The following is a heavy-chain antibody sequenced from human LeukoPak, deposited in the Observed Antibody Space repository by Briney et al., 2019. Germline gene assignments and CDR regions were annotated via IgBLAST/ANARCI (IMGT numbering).Heavy chain of an antibody. V-gene: IGHV4-61*02. CDR2: VYADGAT. Sequence: PSETLSLTCTVSAASINNNSFYWSWIRQSAGKGLEWIGRVYADGATNYNPSLKSRATISVDTSKNQFSLKLSSVTAADTAVYYCARPLPRGGSSGWFGYWGQGTLVTVSS. J-gene: IGHJ5*01. D-gene: IGHD6-19*01. CDR3: ARPLPRGGSSGWFGY. CDR1: AASINNNSFY.